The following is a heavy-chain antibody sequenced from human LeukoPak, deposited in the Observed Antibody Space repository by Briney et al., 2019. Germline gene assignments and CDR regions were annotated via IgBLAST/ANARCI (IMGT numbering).Heavy chain of an antibody. CDR3: ARVGSYGDSSAEYFQH. CDR1: GGTFSSYA. J-gene: IGHJ1*01. CDR2: SIPIFGTA. Sequence: ASVKVSCKASGGTFSSYAISWVRQAPGQGLEWMGGSIPIFGTANYAQKFQGRVTITADESTSTAYMELSSLRSEDTAVYYCARVGSYGDSSAEYFQHWGQGTLVTVSS. D-gene: IGHD4-17*01. V-gene: IGHV1-69*13.